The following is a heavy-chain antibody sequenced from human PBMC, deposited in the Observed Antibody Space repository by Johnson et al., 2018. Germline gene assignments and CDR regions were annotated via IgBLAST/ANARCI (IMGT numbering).Heavy chain of an antibody. D-gene: IGHD5-18*01. Sequence: QVQLVQSGAEVKKPGSSVKVSCKASGGTFSSYAISWVRQAPGQGLEWMGGIIPIFGTANYAQKFQGRVTITADESTGTAYMELSSLRSEDTAVYYCARVTGRLQDDTWAPYYYYGMDVCGQGTTVTVSS. J-gene: IGHJ6*02. V-gene: IGHV1-69*12. CDR2: IIPIFGTA. CDR3: ARVTGRLQDDTWAPYYYYGMDV. CDR1: GGTFSSYA.